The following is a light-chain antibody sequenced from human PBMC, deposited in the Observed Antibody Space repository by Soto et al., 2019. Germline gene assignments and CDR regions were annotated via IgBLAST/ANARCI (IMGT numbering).Light chain of an antibody. J-gene: IGKJ1*01. CDR1: QDIKSY. V-gene: IGKV1-27*01. CDR3: QKYNSAPWS. CDR2: ATS. Sequence: DTTKAQYPTSLSAAIVDKVTISCRATQDIKSYLAWYQQKPGTVPRLLIYATSTLQSGVPSRFSGSGYGTDFTLTISGLQPEDVATYYCQKYNSAPWSFAQGTKVDIK.